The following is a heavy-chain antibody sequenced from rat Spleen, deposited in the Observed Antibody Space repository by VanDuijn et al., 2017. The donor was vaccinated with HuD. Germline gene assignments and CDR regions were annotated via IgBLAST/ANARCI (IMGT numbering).Heavy chain of an antibody. J-gene: IGHJ2*01. V-gene: IGHV5-29*01. CDR3: ARYYSAPYYFDY. D-gene: IGHD1-1*01. CDR1: GFTFSDYY. Sequence: EVQLVESDGDLVQPGRSLKLSCAASGFTFSDYYMAWVRQAPTKGLEWVATLSYDGGSTYYRDSVKGRFTISRHNAKSTLYLQMDSLRSEDTATYYCARYYSAPYYFDYWGQGVMVTVSS. CDR2: LSYDGGST.